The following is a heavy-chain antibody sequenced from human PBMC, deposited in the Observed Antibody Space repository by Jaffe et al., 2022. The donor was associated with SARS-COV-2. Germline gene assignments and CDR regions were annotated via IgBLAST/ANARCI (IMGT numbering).Heavy chain of an antibody. CDR3: AKGESYCSSINCYFGVDWAKFDY. Sequence: EVQLVESGGGLVQPGGSVRLSCVVSGFTFSAYAMSWVRQAPGKGLEWVAAISGSGYSTHYADSVKGRFTISRDDSDNTLYLQMNSLRAEDTAVYYCAKGESYCSSINCYFGVDWAKFDYWGQGTLVTVSS. J-gene: IGHJ4*02. CDR1: GFTFSAYA. CDR2: ISGSGYST. V-gene: IGHV3-23*04. D-gene: IGHD2-2*01.